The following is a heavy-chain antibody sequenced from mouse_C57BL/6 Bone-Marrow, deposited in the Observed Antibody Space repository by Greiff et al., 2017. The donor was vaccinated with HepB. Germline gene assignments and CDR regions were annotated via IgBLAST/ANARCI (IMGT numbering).Heavy chain of an antibody. D-gene: IGHD2-4*01. CDR2: INSDGGST. V-gene: IGHV5-2*01. J-gene: IGHJ4*01. Sequence: EVQVVESGGGLVQPGESLKLSCESNEYEFPSHDMSWVRKTPEKRLELVAAINSDGGSTYYPDTMERRFIISRDNTKKTLYLQMSSLRSEDTALYYGARGYDYDPYYYAMDYWGQGTSVTVSS. CDR3: ARGYDYDPYYYAMDY. CDR1: EYEFPSHD.